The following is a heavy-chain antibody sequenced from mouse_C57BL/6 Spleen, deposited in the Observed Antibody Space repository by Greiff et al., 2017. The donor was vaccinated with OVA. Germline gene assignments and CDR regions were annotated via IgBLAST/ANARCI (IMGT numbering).Heavy chain of an antibody. J-gene: IGHJ2*01. D-gene: IGHD1-1*01. CDR2: IYPGSGST. CDR3: ARDDVTTVVSNFDY. CDR1: GYTFTSYW. V-gene: IGHV1-55*01. Sequence: QVQLQQPGAELVKPGASVKMSCKASGYTFTSYWITWVKQRPGQGLEWIGDIYPGSGSTNYNEKFKSKATLTVDTSSSTAYMQLSSLTSEASAVYYCARDDVTTVVSNFDYWGQGTTLTVSS.